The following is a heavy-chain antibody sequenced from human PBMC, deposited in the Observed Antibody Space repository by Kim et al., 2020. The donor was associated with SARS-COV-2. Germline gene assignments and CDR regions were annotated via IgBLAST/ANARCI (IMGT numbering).Heavy chain of an antibody. CDR1: GGSISSYY. CDR2: IYYSGST. Sequence: SETLSLTCTVSGGSISSYYWSWIRQPPGKGLEWIGYIYYSGSTNYNPSLKSRVTISVDTSKNQFSLKLSSVTAADTAVYYCARGSPTVTTDYYYYYMDVWGKGTTVTVSS. D-gene: IGHD4-17*01. J-gene: IGHJ6*03. CDR3: ARGSPTVTTDYYYYYMDV. V-gene: IGHV4-59*01.